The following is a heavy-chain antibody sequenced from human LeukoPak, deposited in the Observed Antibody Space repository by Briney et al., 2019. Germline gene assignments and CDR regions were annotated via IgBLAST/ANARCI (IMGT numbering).Heavy chain of an antibody. CDR1: GFTFSSYA. CDR3: AKKKRSGWSANLYYFDY. J-gene: IGHJ4*02. V-gene: IGHV3-23*01. CDR2: ISGSGGST. Sequence: SGGSLRLSCAASGFTFSSYAMSWVRQAPGKGLEWVSAISGSGGSTYYADSVKGRFTISRDNSKNTLYLQMNSLRAEDTAVYYCAKKKRSGWSANLYYFDYWGQGTLVTVSS. D-gene: IGHD6-19*01.